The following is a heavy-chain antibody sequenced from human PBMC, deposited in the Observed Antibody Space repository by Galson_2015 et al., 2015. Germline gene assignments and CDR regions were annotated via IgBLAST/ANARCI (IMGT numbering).Heavy chain of an antibody. CDR3: ARDHDHYIMITFGGVRNLDI. V-gene: IGHV7-4-1*02. CDR2: INTNTGNP. Sequence: SVKVSCKASGYTFTSYAMNWVRQAPGQGLEWMGWINTNTGNPTYAQGFTGRFVFSLDTSVSTAYLQISSLKAEDTAVYYCARDHDHYIMITFGGVRNLDIWGQGTMVTVSS. CDR1: GYTFTSYA. D-gene: IGHD3-16*01. J-gene: IGHJ3*02.